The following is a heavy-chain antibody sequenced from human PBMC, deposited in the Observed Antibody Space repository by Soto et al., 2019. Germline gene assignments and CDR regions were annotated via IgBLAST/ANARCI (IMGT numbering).Heavy chain of an antibody. CDR1: GFTFDDYA. V-gene: IGHV3-9*01. CDR2: ISWNSGSI. Sequence: EVQLVESGGGLVQPGRSLRLSCAASGFTFDDYAMHWVRQAPGKGLEWVSGISWNSGSIGYADSVKGRFTISRXXAXXXXXXXXXXXXAEDTALYYCAKDINIEGSGGCNYWGQGTLVTVSS. D-gene: IGHD2-15*01. J-gene: IGHJ4*02. CDR3: AKDINIEGSGGCNY.